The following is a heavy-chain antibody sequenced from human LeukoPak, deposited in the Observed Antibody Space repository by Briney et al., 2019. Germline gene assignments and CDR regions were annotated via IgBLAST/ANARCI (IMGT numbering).Heavy chain of an antibody. D-gene: IGHD3-3*01. Sequence: GGSLRLSCAASGFTFSSYEMNWVRQAPGKGLEWVSYISSSGSTRYYAYSVKGRCTISSDNTKNSLYLQMNSLRAEDTAVYYCARDELRDDFWTGYYYYYMDVWGKGTTVTVSS. CDR3: ARDELRDDFWTGYYYYYMDV. CDR1: GFTFSSYE. CDR2: ISSSGSTR. J-gene: IGHJ6*03. V-gene: IGHV3-48*03.